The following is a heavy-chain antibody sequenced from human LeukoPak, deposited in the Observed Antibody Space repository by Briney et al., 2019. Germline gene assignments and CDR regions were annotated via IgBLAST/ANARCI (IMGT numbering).Heavy chain of an antibody. V-gene: IGHV4-38-2*02. CDR2: IYHSGGT. CDR3: ARDIRQSELYNWFDP. D-gene: IGHD1-1*01. CDR1: GYSISSGYY. Sequence: SETLSLTCTVSGYSISSGYYWGWIRQPPGKGLEWIGSIYHSGGTYYNPSLKSRVTISVDTSKNQFSLKLSSVTAADTAVYYCARDIRQSELYNWFDPWGQGTLVTVSS. J-gene: IGHJ5*02.